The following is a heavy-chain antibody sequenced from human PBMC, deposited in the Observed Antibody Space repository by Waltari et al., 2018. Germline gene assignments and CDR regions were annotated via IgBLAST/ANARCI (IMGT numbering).Heavy chain of an antibody. CDR3: AKGGGYSYGSDAFDI. J-gene: IGHJ3*02. CDR1: GFTFSSSG. Sequence: QVQLVESGGGVVQPGRSLRRSCAASGFTFSSSGSHWGRQAPGKGLEWVAVISYDGSNKYYADSVKGRFTISRDNSKNTLYLQMNSLRAEDTAVYYCAKGGGYSYGSDAFDIWGQGTMVTVSS. CDR2: ISYDGSNK. D-gene: IGHD5-18*01. V-gene: IGHV3-30*18.